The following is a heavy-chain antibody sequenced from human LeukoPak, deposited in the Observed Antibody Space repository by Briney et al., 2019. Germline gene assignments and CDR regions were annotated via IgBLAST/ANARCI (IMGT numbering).Heavy chain of an antibody. CDR3: ARGESRIAAAIDY. CDR2: INHSGST. J-gene: IGHJ4*02. Sequence: KASETLSLTCAVYGGSFSGYYWSWIRQPPGKGLEWIGEINHSGSTNYNPSLKSRVTISVDTSKNQFSLKLSSVTAADTAVYYCARGESRIAAAIDYWGQGTLVTVSS. V-gene: IGHV4-34*01. CDR1: GGSFSGYY. D-gene: IGHD6-13*01.